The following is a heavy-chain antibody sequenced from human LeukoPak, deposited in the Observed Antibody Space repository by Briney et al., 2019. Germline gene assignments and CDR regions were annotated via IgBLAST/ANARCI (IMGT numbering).Heavy chain of an antibody. Sequence: ASVKVSCKASGYTFTGYYMHWVRQAPGQGLEWMGWINPNSGGTNYAQKFQGRVTMTRDTSISTAYMELSRLRSDDTAVYYCARGILLTFGGVIPDWFDPWGQGTLVTVSS. CDR3: ARGILLTFGGVIPDWFDP. V-gene: IGHV1-2*02. J-gene: IGHJ5*02. D-gene: IGHD3-16*02. CDR2: INPNSGGT. CDR1: GYTFTGYY.